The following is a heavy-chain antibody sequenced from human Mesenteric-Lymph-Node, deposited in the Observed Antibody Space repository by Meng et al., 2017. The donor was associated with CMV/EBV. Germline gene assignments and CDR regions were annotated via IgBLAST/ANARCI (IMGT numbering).Heavy chain of an antibody. Sequence: GGSLRLSCAASGFTFSSYWMHWVRQAPGKGLVWVSRINSDGSSTSYADSVKGRFTISRDNAKNTLYLQMNSLRAEDTAIYFCAKVASTFGRAGYGLDASDVWGQGTMVTVSS. V-gene: IGHV3-74*01. D-gene: IGHD3-3*01. CDR2: INSDGSST. CDR1: GFTFSSYW. CDR3: AKVASTFGRAGYGLDASDV. J-gene: IGHJ3*01.